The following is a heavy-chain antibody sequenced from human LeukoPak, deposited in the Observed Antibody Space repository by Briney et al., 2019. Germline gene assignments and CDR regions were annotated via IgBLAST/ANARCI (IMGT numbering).Heavy chain of an antibody. CDR1: GGSFSGYY. CDR3: ARVGIVGERGAFDI. CDR2: INHSGST. Sequence: SETLSLTCAVYGGSFSGYYWSWIRQPPGKGLEWIGEINHSGSTNYNPSLKSRVTISVDTSKNQFSLKLSSVTAADTAVYYCARVGIVGERGAFDIWGQGTMVTVSS. J-gene: IGHJ3*02. D-gene: IGHD1-26*01. V-gene: IGHV4-34*01.